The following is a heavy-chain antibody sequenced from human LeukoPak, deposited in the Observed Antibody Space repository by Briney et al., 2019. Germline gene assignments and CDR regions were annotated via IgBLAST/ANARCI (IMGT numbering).Heavy chain of an antibody. CDR2: ISGSGGST. Sequence: GGSLRLSCAASGFSISIYAMSWVRQAPGKWLEWVSAISGSGGSTYYADSVKGRFTISRDNSKNTLYLQMNSLRAEDTAVYYCAKDERYCSGGSCYYFDYWGQGTLVTVSS. V-gene: IGHV3-23*01. J-gene: IGHJ4*02. CDR3: AKDERYCSGGSCYYFDY. D-gene: IGHD2-15*01. CDR1: GFSISIYA.